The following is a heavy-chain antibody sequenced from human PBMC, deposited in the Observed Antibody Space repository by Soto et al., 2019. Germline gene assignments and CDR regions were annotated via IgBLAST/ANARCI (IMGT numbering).Heavy chain of an antibody. Sequence: QVQLVESGGGVVQPGRSLRLSCAASGFTFSSYAMHWVRQAPGKGLELVAVISYDGSNKYYADSVKGRFTISRDNYKNTLYLQMNSLRAEDTAVYYCARDASWFDPWGQGTLVTVSS. D-gene: IGHD2-15*01. V-gene: IGHV3-30-3*01. CDR2: ISYDGSNK. CDR1: GFTFSSYA. J-gene: IGHJ5*02. CDR3: ARDASWFDP.